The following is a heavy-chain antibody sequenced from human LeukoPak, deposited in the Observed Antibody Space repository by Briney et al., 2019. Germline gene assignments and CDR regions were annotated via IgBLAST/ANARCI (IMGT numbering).Heavy chain of an antibody. CDR1: GGTFSSYA. J-gene: IGHJ4*02. CDR2: IIPILGIA. CDR3: ARSALIVGASYYFDY. Sequence: SVKVSCKASGGTFSSYAISWVRQAPGQGLEWMGRIIPILGIANYAQKFQGRVTITADKSTSTAYMELSSLRSEDTAVYYCARSALIVGASYYFDYWGQGTLVTVSS. V-gene: IGHV1-69*04. D-gene: IGHD1-26*01.